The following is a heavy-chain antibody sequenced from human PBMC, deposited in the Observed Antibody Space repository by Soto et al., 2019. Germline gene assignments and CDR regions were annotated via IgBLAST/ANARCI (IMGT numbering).Heavy chain of an antibody. Sequence: QITLKEPGPTLVKPTQTLTLTCTFSGFSLSTSGVGVGWIRQPPGKALEWLAVIYWDDDKGYSPSLKNRLTITKDTSKNQVVLTMTNMDPVDTATYYCAHTVGLVVVTSEDEYFQHWGQGTQVTVSS. D-gene: IGHD2-15*01. V-gene: IGHV2-5*02. CDR3: AHTVGLVVVTSEDEYFQH. CDR2: IYWDDDK. CDR1: GFSLSTSGVG. J-gene: IGHJ1*01.